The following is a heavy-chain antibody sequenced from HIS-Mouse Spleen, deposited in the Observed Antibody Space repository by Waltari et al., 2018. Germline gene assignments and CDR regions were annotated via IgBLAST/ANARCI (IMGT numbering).Heavy chain of an antibody. V-gene: IGHV4-59*08. CDR3: AAPGYSSSWYAFDI. CDR1: GGSISSYY. CDR2: IYYSGRT. Sequence: QVQLQGSGPGLVKPSETLSLTCTVSGGSISSYYWSWIRQPPGKGLEWIGYIYYSGRTNYNPSLKSRVTISVDTSKNQFSLKLSSVTAADTAVYYCAAPGYSSSWYAFDIWGQGTMVTVSS. J-gene: IGHJ3*02. D-gene: IGHD6-13*01.